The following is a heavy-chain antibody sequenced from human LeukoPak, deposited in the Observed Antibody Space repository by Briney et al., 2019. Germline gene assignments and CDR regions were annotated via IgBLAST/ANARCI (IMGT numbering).Heavy chain of an antibody. CDR2: ISYDGSNK. CDR1: GFTFSSYA. D-gene: IGHD3-10*01. V-gene: IGHV3-30-3*01. J-gene: IGHJ4*02. CDR3: AREYGSGTYFDY. Sequence: PGGSLRLSCAASGFTFSSYAMHWVRQAPGKGLEWVAVISYDGSNKYYADSAKGRFTISRDNAKNSLYLQMSSLRAEDTAVYYCAREYGSGTYFDYWGQGTLATVSS.